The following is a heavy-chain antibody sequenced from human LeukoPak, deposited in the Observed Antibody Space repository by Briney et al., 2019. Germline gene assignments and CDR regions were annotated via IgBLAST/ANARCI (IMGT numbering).Heavy chain of an antibody. CDR2: ISPSSNSI. D-gene: IGHD5-24*01. Sequence: GGSLRLSCAASGFTFSSYAMTWVRQAPGKGLEWVSAISPSSNSIYYADSVRGRFTISRDNSKNTLYLQMNSLRAGDTAMYYCARNSRDGYSYDYWGQGTLVTVSS. V-gene: IGHV3-23*01. CDR3: ARNSRDGYSYDY. J-gene: IGHJ4*02. CDR1: GFTFSSYA.